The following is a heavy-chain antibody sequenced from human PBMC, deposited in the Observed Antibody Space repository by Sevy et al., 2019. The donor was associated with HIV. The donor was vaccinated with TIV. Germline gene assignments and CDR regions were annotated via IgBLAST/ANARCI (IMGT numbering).Heavy chain of an antibody. CDR1: GFTVSSNY. D-gene: IGHD5-12*01. J-gene: IGHJ6*02. CDR3: ARDRVAGTDV. CDR2: IYSGGST. V-gene: IGHV3-53*01. Sequence: GGSLRLSCAASGFTVSSNYMSWVRQAPGKGREWVSVIYSGGSTYYADSVKGRFTISRDNSKNTLYLKMNSLRAEDTAVYYCARDRVAGTDVWGQGTTVTVSS.